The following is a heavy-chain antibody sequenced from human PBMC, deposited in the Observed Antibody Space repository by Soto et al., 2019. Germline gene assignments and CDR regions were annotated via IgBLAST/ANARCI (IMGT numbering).Heavy chain of an antibody. D-gene: IGHD1-26*01. J-gene: IGHJ6*02. CDR3: AKGDGFILAV. CDR2: TNTGGTT. V-gene: IGHV3-53*02. CDR1: GFTVNSNY. Sequence: EVQVLATGGGLIQPGGSLRLSCAASGFTVNSNYMSWVRQAPGEGLQWVSITNTGGTTYYADSVKGRFPVSRDNSKNTLYLQMNSLRAEDTAVYYCAKGDGFILAVWGQGTKVSVSS.